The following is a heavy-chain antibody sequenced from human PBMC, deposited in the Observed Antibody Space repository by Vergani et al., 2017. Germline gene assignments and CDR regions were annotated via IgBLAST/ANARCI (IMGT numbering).Heavy chain of an antibody. CDR2: VDPEDGET. CDR1: GYTFTDHY. Sequence: EVQLVQSGAEVKKPGATMKISCKVSGYTFTDHYMHWVKQAPGKGLEWMGLVDPEDGETIYAEKFKGRVTIAADTSTDTAHLELSSLISEDTAVYYCATPQTVTTGGMEVWGRGATVIVSS. V-gene: IGHV1-69-2*01. J-gene: IGHJ6*02. CDR3: ATPQTVTTGGMEV. D-gene: IGHD4-17*01.